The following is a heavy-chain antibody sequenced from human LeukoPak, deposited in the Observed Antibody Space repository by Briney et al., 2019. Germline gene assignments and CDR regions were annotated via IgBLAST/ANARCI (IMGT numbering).Heavy chain of an antibody. CDR3: ARERDPDYYYSMDV. CDR1: GYTFTGYY. CDR2: INPNSGGT. V-gene: IGHV1-2*02. J-gene: IGHJ6*03. Sequence: ASVKVSCKASGYTFTGYYMHWVRQAPGQGLEWMGWINPNSGGTNYAQKFQGRVTMTRDTSISTAYMELSRLRSDDTAVYYCARERDPDYYYSMDVWGKGTTVTVSS.